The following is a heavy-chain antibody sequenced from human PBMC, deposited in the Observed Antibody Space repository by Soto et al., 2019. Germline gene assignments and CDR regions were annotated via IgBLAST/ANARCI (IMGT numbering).Heavy chain of an antibody. D-gene: IGHD3-22*01. J-gene: IGHJ4*02. CDR1: GDSISRSHW. CDR2: ISHSGIT. V-gene: IGHV4-4*02. Sequence: QVQLQESGPGLVRPSWALSVNCAVSGDSISRSHWWSWVRQSPGKGLEWIGEISHSGITNYNPSPQSRATILGDKSKNQLSLKLTSVNAADTAVYYCARVRYDRSGFDHWGKGTLVSV. CDR3: ARVRYDRSGFDH.